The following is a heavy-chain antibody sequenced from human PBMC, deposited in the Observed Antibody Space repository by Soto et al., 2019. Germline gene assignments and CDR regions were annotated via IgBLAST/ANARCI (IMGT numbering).Heavy chain of an antibody. V-gene: IGHV4-31*03. CDR2: VYYSGNT. Sequence: SETLSLTCSVSDDSINSDKYYWGWIRQPPGKGLEWIGNVYYSGNTYYNPSLKSRVTISVDKSKNQFSLNLTSVTAADTAVYYCARDVRLKGSAVYFEYWGQGTLVTV. D-gene: IGHD3-10*01. CDR1: DDSINSDKYY. J-gene: IGHJ4*02. CDR3: ARDVRLKGSAVYFEY.